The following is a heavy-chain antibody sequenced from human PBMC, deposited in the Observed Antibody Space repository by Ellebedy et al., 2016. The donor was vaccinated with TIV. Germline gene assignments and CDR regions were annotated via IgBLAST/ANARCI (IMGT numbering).Heavy chain of an antibody. V-gene: IGHV3-23*01. Sequence: PGGSLRLSCAASRFTFSTHAMTWVRQAPGKGPEWVSAISGSGDRTYYAESVRGRFTISRDNSKNTLYLQVNNLRAEDTAVYYCARTKWLLKMVDIFDIWGQGTKVTVSS. CDR1: RFTFSTHA. CDR3: ARTKWLLKMVDIFDI. D-gene: IGHD6-19*01. CDR2: ISGSGDRT. J-gene: IGHJ3*02.